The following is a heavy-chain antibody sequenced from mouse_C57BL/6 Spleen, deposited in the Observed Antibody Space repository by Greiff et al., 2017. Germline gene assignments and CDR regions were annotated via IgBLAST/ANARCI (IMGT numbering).Heavy chain of an antibody. CDR1: GFSFTSYG. V-gene: IGHV2-2*01. CDR2: IWSGGST. J-gene: IGHJ4*01. Sequence: VQLQQSGPGLVQPSQSLSITCTVSGFSFTSYGVHWVRQSPGKGLEWLGVIWSGGSTDYNAAFLSRLSSSKDNSESQFFFKMNSHQADDTAIYYCARGGNYLYYYAMDYRGQRASVTVSS. D-gene: IGHD2-1*01. CDR3: ARGGNYLYYYAMDY.